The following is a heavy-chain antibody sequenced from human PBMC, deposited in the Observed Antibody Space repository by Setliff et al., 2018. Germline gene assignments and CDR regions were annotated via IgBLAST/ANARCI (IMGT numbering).Heavy chain of an antibody. J-gene: IGHJ4*02. Sequence: ASVKVSCAASGFTFSDSAVHWVRQASGKGLEWVGRIRAKVSDYATAYAASLKGRFTISRDDSKNTAYLQMNSLETEDTALYYCIRPQTPDDDHSSGYYGFWGQGTQVTVSS. CDR3: IRPQTPDDDHSSGYYGF. V-gene: IGHV3-73*01. D-gene: IGHD3-22*01. CDR2: IRAKVSDYAT. CDR1: GFTFSDSA.